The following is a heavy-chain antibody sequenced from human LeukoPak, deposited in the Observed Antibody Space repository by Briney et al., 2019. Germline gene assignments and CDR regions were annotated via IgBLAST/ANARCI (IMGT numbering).Heavy chain of an antibody. CDR2: INPNSGGT. D-gene: IGHD3-22*01. V-gene: IGHV1-2*02. J-gene: IGHJ3*02. CDR1: GYTFTGYY. Sequence: ASVKVSCKASGYTFTGYYMHWVRQAPGQGLEWIGWINPNSGGTNYAQKFQVRVTMTRDTSISTAYMELSRLRSYDTAVYYGARGSYYYDSTRGAFDIWAKGQWSPSLQ. CDR3: ARGSYYYDSTRGAFDI.